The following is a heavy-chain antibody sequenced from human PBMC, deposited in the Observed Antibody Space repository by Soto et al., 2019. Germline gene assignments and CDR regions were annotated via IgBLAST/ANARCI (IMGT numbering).Heavy chain of an antibody. V-gene: IGHV4-38-2*02. J-gene: IGHJ4*02. CDR2: IYHSGST. CDR3: ARGLGSRVGEDPYYFDY. Sequence: SETLSLTCTVSGYSISSGYYWGWIRQPPGKGLEWIGSIYHSGSTYYNPSLKSRVTISVDTSKNQFSLKLSSVTAADTAVYYCARGLGSRVGEDPYYFDYWGQGTLVTVSS. CDR1: GYSISSGYY. D-gene: IGHD3-16*01.